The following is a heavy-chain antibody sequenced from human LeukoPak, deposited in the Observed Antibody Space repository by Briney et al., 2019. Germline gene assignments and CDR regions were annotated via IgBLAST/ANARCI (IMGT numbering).Heavy chain of an antibody. CDR1: GFTFSSYS. CDR2: ISSSSSTI. V-gene: IGHV3-48*01. D-gene: IGHD1-26*01. Sequence: PGGSLRLSCAASGFTFSSYSMNWVRQAPGKGLEWVSYISSSSSTIYYADSVKGRFTISRDNAKNTLYLQMTGLRVEDTAVYYCVRVSGVVGATYFDYWGQGTLVTVSS. J-gene: IGHJ4*02. CDR3: VRVSGVVGATYFDY.